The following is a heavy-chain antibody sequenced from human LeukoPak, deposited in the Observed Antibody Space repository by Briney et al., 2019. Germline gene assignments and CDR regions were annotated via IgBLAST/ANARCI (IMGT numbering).Heavy chain of an antibody. CDR3: AKDGDGYYGSGSYSDY. CDR1: GFTFSDYG. J-gene: IGHJ4*02. D-gene: IGHD3-10*01. Sequence: GGSLRLSCAASGFTFSDYGMNWVRQAPGKGLEWVSFISSSGSYIYFADSLKGRFTISRDNSKNTLYLQMNSLRAEDTAVYYCAKDGDGYYGSGSYSDYWGQGTLVTVSS. V-gene: IGHV3-21*01. CDR2: ISSSGSYI.